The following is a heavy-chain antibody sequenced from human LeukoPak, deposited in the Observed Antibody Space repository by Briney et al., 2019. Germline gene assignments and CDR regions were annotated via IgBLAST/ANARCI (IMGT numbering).Heavy chain of an antibody. CDR3: ARDSNPGNWFDP. J-gene: IGHJ5*02. D-gene: IGHD4-11*01. CDR2: IYYSGST. CDR1: GGSISSYY. Sequence: SETLSLTCTVSGGSISSYYWSWIRQPPGKGLERIGYIYYSGSTNYNPSLKSRVTISVDTSKNQFSLKLSSVTAADTAVYYCARDSNPGNWFDPWGQGTLVTVSS. V-gene: IGHV4-59*01.